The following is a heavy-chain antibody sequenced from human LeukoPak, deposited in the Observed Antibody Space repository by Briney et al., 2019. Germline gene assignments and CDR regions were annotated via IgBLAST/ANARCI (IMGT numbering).Heavy chain of an antibody. V-gene: IGHV4-39*07. Sequence: SETLSLTCTVSGGSISSNTYYWSWIRQPPGKGLEWIGSIRYSGRTYYKPSLKSRVTISVDTSKNQFSLKLSSVTAADTAVYYCARGRRYYDILTGYLPNWFDPWGQGTLVTVSS. J-gene: IGHJ5*02. CDR1: GGSISSNTYY. D-gene: IGHD3-9*01. CDR3: ARGRRYYDILTGYLPNWFDP. CDR2: IRYSGRT.